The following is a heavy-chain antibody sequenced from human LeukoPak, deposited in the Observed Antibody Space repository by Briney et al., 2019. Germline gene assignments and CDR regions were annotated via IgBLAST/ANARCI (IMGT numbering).Heavy chain of an antibody. J-gene: IGHJ6*02. D-gene: IGHD2-15*01. CDR1: GFTFSRFS. CDR3: ARDCSGGSCFPYYYYYGMDV. CDR2: ISSSSSYI. Sequence: KSGGSLRLSCAASGFTFSRFSMNWVCKAPGKGMEWVSSISSSSSYIYYAVSVKGRFTISRDNAKNSLYLQMNSLRAEDTAVYYCARDCSGGSCFPYYYYYGMDVWGQGTTVTVSS. V-gene: IGHV3-21*04.